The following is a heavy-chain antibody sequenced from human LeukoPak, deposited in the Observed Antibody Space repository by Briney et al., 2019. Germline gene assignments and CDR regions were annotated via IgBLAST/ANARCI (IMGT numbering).Heavy chain of an antibody. Sequence: SETLSLTCTVSGGSISGSSYYWGWIRQPPGKGLEWIGSIYYSGSTYYNPSLKSRVTISVDTSKNQFSLKLSSVTAADTAVYYCASPTLWFGEFTKDYWGQGTLVTVSS. J-gene: IGHJ4*02. V-gene: IGHV4-39*01. CDR3: ASPTLWFGEFTKDY. CDR2: IYYSGST. CDR1: GGSISGSSYY. D-gene: IGHD3-10*01.